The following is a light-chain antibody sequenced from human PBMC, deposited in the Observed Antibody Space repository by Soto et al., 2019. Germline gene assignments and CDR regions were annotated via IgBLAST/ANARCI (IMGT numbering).Light chain of an antibody. Sequence: EIVLTQSPGTLSLSPGERATLSCRASQSVSSSYLAWYQQKPGQAPRLLIYGASRRATGIPDRFSGSGSGTDFTLTISRLEPEDFAVYYCQHYGSSRLTFGGGTKVEIK. CDR1: QSVSSSY. CDR2: GAS. CDR3: QHYGSSRLT. V-gene: IGKV3-20*01. J-gene: IGKJ4*01.